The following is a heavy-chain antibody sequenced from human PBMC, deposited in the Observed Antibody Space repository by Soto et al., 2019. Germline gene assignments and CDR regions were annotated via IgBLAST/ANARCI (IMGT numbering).Heavy chain of an antibody. CDR3: ARGRGDGYNQHWYFDL. D-gene: IGHD3-10*01. CDR1: GGSFSGYY. CDR2: INHSGST. V-gene: IGHV4-34*01. Sequence: QVHLQQWGAGLLKPSETLSLTCAVYGGSFSGYYWSWIRQPPGMGLEWIGEINHSGSTNYNPSLKSGVSISVGTSNNQFSLKLSSVTAADTAVYYCARGRGDGYNQHWYFDLWGRGTLVTVSS. J-gene: IGHJ2*01.